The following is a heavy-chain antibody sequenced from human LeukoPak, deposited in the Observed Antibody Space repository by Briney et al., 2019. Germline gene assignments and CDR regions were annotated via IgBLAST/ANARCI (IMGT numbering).Heavy chain of an antibody. CDR2: INSDGSST. V-gene: IGHV3-74*01. J-gene: IGHJ4*02. CDR3: ARLSRSGSTSTKPDY. CDR1: GFTFNVYY. Sequence: GGSLRLSCVASGFTFNVYYVQWVRQAPGKGLVWVSRINSDGSSTSYADSVKGRFTISRDNAKNTLYLQMNSLRAEDTAVYYCARLSRSGSTSTKPDYWGQGTLVTVSS. D-gene: IGHD2-2*01.